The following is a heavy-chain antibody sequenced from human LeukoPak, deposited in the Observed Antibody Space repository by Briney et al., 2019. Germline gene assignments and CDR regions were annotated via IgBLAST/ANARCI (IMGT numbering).Heavy chain of an antibody. CDR2: INSDGSST. D-gene: IGHD1-26*01. CDR3: TSESGSYYGDAFDI. CDR1: GFTFSSYW. Sequence: GGSLRLSCAASGFTFSSYWMHWVRQAPGKGLVWVSRINSDGSSTSYADSVKGRFTISRDNAKNSLYLQMNSLRAEDTAVYYCTSESGSYYGDAFDIWGQGTMVTVSS. V-gene: IGHV3-74*01. J-gene: IGHJ3*02.